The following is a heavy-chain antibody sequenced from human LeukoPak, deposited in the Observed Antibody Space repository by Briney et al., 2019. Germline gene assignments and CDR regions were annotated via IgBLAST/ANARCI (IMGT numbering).Heavy chain of an antibody. CDR1: GYSFTSYW. CDR2: IYPGDSDS. V-gene: IGHV5-51*01. J-gene: IGHJ4*02. CDR3: AREDDSSYFDY. D-gene: IGHD3-22*01. Sequence: ESLKISCKGSGYSFTSYWIGWVRQMPGRGLEWMWIIYPGDSDSRYSPSFQGQVTISADKSITTAYLQWSSLKASDTAMYYCAREDDSSYFDYWGQGTLVTVGS.